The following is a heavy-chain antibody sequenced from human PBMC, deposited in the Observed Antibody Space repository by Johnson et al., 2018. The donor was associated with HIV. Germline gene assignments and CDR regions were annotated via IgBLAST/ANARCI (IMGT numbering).Heavy chain of an antibody. CDR1: GFTVSSNY. J-gene: IGHJ3*02. D-gene: IGHD1-7*01. CDR3: ARDRAWNYEGAFDI. V-gene: IGHV3-53*01. Sequence: VQLVESGGGLIQPGGSLRLSCAASGFTVSSNYMSWVRQAPGKGREWVSVIYSGGSTYYADSVKGRFTISRDNSKNTLYLQMNSLRAEDTAVYYCARDRAWNYEGAFDIWGQGTMVTVSS. CDR2: IYSGGST.